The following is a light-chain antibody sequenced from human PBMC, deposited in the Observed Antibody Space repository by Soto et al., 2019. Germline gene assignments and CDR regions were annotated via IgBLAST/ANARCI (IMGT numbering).Light chain of an antibody. CDR3: QQYGSSPLLT. J-gene: IGKJ4*01. CDR1: QSFSSSY. Sequence: EIVLTQSPGTLSLSPGERATLSCRASQSFSSSYLAWYQQKPGQAPRLLIYGASSRATGIPDRFSGSGSVTDVTLTISRLEPEDFAVYYCQQYGSSPLLTFGGGTKVEIK. CDR2: GAS. V-gene: IGKV3-20*01.